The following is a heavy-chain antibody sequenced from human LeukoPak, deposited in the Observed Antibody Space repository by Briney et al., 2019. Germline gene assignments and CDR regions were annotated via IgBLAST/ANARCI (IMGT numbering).Heavy chain of an antibody. Sequence: PSETLSLTCTVSGGSISSGGYYWSWIRQPPGKGLERIGYIYHSGSTYYNPSLKSRVTISVDRSKNQFSLKLSSVTAADTAVYYCARIRGMIAAAAKGGIDYWGQGTLVTVSS. CDR2: IYHSGST. D-gene: IGHD6-13*01. CDR3: ARIRGMIAAAAKGGIDY. J-gene: IGHJ4*02. V-gene: IGHV4-30-2*01. CDR1: GGSISSGGYY.